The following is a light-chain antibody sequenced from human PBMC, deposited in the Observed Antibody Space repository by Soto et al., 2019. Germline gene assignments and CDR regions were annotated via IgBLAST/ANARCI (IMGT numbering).Light chain of an antibody. V-gene: IGKV1-16*02. J-gene: IGKJ4*01. CDR2: GAS. CDR3: QQYKTYPLT. Sequence: DIQMTQSPSSLSASVGDRVTITCRASQDISNFLAWFQQKPGKAPKSLIYGASSLQSGVPSKFSGSGSGTDFTRTISSLQPEDFATYYCQQYKTYPLTFGGGTKVEIK. CDR1: QDISNF.